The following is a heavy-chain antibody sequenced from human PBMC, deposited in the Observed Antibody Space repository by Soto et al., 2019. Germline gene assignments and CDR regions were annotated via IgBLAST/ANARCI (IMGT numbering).Heavy chain of an antibody. D-gene: IGHD3-16*02. Sequence: SETLSLTCTVSGGSISSSSYYWGWIRQPPGKGLEWIGSIYYSGSTYYNPSLKSRVTISVDTSKNQFSLKLSSVTAADTAVYYCASYRPDFDYWGQGTLVTVSS. CDR3: ASYRPDFDY. CDR2: IYYSGST. CDR1: GGSISSSSYY. J-gene: IGHJ4*02. V-gene: IGHV4-39*01.